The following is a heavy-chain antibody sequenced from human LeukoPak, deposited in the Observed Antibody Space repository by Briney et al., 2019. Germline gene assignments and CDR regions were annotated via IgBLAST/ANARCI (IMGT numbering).Heavy chain of an antibody. D-gene: IGHD3-10*01. CDR2: IIYNGDT. CDR3: VRDASASYTPYHWFDP. J-gene: IGHJ5*02. Sequence: SETLSLTCNVSGAPISGLYWSWIRQPPGKGLEWIGSIIYNGDTDYDPSLKSRVTISRDTFNSQISLTVTSVTADDTAMYYCVRDASASYTPYHWFDPWGQGIQVTVSS. CDR1: GAPISGLY. V-gene: IGHV4-59*11.